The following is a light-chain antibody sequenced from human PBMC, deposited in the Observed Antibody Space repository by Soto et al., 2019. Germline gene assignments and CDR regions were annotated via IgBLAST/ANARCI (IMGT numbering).Light chain of an antibody. CDR2: RIS. CDR1: QSLAHSDGNTY. V-gene: IGKV2-24*01. CDR3: MQATQSFT. Sequence: DIVLTQTPLSSPVALGQPASISCRSSQSLAHSDGNTYLSWLQQRPGQPPRLLIYRISTRFSGVPDRVSGSGAGTDFTLKISRVEAEDVGIYYCMQATQSFTFGGGTKVEI. J-gene: IGKJ4*01.